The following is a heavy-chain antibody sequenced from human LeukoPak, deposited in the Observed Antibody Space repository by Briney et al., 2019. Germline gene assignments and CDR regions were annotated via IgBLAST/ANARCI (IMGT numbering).Heavy chain of an antibody. V-gene: IGHV3-30-3*01. J-gene: IGHJ6*02. D-gene: IGHD4-23*01. CDR1: GFTFSSYA. Sequence: GGSLRLSCAASGFTFSSYAIPWVRQAPGKGLEWVAVISYDGSNKYYADSVKGRFTISRDNSKNTLYLQMNSLRAEDTAVYYCARDRGSTPRWGMDVWGQGTTVTVSS. CDR2: ISYDGSNK. CDR3: ARDRGSTPRWGMDV.